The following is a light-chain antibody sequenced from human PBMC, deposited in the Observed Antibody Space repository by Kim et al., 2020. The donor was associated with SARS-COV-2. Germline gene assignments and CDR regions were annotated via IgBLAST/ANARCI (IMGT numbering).Light chain of an antibody. CDR3: QQSYNAPRT. CDR1: QSIRSY. CDR2: AAS. Sequence: ASVGDRVTITCRASQSIRSYLNCCQQKPGKAPKRLIYAASNLRSDIPSRISDSGSETDFTLTISSLQHDDYATYYCQQSYNAPRTFGQGTEVDIK. J-gene: IGKJ1*01. V-gene: IGKV1-39*01.